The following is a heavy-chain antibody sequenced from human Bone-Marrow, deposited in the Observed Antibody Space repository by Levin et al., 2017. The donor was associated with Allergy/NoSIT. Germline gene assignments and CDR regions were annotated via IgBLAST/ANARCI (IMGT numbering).Heavy chain of an antibody. CDR1: GFIFSNFG. CDR3: AKVPSWGTSSLDY. Sequence: RAGGSLRLSCAASGFIFSNFGMHWVRQAPGKGLEWVAAISHDGRKKHYADSAKGRFTISRDNPKNTLYLQMNSLRVEDTALYYCAKVPSWGTSSLDYWGQGTLVTVSS. D-gene: IGHD3-16*01. V-gene: IGHV3-30*18. CDR2: ISHDGRKK. J-gene: IGHJ4*02.